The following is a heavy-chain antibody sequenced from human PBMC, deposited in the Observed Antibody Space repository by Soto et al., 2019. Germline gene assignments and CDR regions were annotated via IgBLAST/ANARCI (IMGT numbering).Heavy chain of an antibody. CDR2: VSTDSGDT. J-gene: IGHJ4*02. V-gene: IGHV1-3*04. Sequence: QVQLVQSGAEVKKPGASVKVSCKASGYTFTTYAMNWVRQAPGQRLGWLGWVSTDSGDTKYSHKFQGRVTITRDPSAGTAYMERSSRTSEDSAVYYCAIVPASIYWGQGTLVTVSS. CDR3: AIVPASIY. CDR1: GYTFTTYA.